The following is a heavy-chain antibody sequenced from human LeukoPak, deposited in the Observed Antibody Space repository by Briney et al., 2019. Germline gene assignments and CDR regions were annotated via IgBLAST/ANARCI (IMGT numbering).Heavy chain of an antibody. D-gene: IGHD2-21*01. CDR1: GXTFSDYY. J-gene: IGHJ4*02. CDR2: ISSSSSYT. CDR3: AREYSGIDY. V-gene: IGHV3-11*06. Sequence: PGGSLRLSCAASGXTFSDYYMSWIRQAPGKGLEWVSYISSSSSYTNYADSVKGRFTISRDNAKNSLYLQMDSLRDEDTAVYYCAREYSGIDYWGQGTLVTVSS.